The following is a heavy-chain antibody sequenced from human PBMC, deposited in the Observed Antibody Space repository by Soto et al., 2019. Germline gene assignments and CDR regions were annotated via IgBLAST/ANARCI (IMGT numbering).Heavy chain of an antibody. Sequence: SETLSLTCTVSGGSIRSYYWSWIRQPPGKGLEWIGYIYYSGSTNYNPSLKSRVTISVDTSTNQLSLRLSSVTAADTAVYYCATIPIVGTKPYYFNSWGQGTLVTVSS. D-gene: IGHD1-1*01. CDR1: GGSIRSYY. J-gene: IGHJ4*02. CDR3: ATIPIVGTKPYYFNS. V-gene: IGHV4-59*08. CDR2: IYYSGST.